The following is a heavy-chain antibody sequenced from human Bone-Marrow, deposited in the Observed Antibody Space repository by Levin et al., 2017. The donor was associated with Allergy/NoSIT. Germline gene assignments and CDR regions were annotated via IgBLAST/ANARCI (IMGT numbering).Heavy chain of an antibody. Sequence: GGSLRLSCAASGFSFSSYGMHWVRQAPGKALEWVAVIWYDGTDKYYADSVKGRFTISRDNSKNTLYLQMNSLRAEDTAVYYCVKDGYSSGIFIAWGQGALVTVSS. CDR3: VKDGYSSGIFIA. V-gene: IGHV3-33*06. J-gene: IGHJ5*02. CDR2: IWYDGTDK. CDR1: GFSFSSYG. D-gene: IGHD2-15*01.